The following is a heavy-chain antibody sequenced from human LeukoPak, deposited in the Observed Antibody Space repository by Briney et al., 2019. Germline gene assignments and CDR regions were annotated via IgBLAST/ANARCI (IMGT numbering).Heavy chain of an antibody. J-gene: IGHJ1*01. V-gene: IGHV1-18*01. Sequence: ASVKVSCKASGYTFSSYVISWVRQAPGQGLEWMGWISADNGNTNYAQMLRGRVTMTTDTYTSTAYMDLRSLRSDDTAVYYCARGPMIPQYFHYWGQGTLVTVSS. D-gene: IGHD3-16*01. CDR3: ARGPMIPQYFHY. CDR1: GYTFSSYV. CDR2: ISADNGNT.